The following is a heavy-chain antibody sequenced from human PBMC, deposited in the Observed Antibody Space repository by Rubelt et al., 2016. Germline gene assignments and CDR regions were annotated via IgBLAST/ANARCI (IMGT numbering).Heavy chain of an antibody. V-gene: IGHV4-34*01. CDR1: GGSFSGYY. CDR3: ARRGFRRPDYYPLEY. CDR2: INHSGTT. Sequence: QVQLQLWGAGLLKPSETLSLTCAVYGGSFSGYYWSWIRQAPGKGLEWIGEINHSGTTNNNPSFKSRVTTSVATSKNQFSLKLRSVTAADTAVYYCARRGFRRPDYYPLEYWGQGALVTVSS. J-gene: IGHJ4*02. D-gene: IGHD1-26*01.